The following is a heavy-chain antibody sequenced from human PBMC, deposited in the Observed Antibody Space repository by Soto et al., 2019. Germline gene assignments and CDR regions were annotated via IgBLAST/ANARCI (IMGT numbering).Heavy chain of an antibody. D-gene: IGHD3-9*01. V-gene: IGHV4-34*01. CDR1: GGSFSGYY. Sequence: QVQLQQWGAGLLKPSETLSLTCAVYGGSFSGYYWSWIHQPPGKGLEWIGEINHSGSTNYNPSLKCRVTISVDTSKNQFSLKLSSVTAADTAVYYCARYRYYDILTGGVYFDYWGQGTLVTVSS. CDR2: INHSGST. CDR3: ARYRYYDILTGGVYFDY. J-gene: IGHJ4*02.